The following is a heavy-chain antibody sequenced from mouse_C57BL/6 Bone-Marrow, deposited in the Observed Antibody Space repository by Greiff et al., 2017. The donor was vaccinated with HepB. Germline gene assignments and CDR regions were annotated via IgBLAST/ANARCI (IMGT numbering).Heavy chain of an antibody. CDR3: TRTTVVAHYYAMDY. Sequence: EVQVVESGGGLVQPGGSMKLSCAASGFTFSDAWMDWVRQSPEKGLEWVAEIRNKANNHATYYAESVKGRFTISRDDSKSSVYLQMNSLRAEDTGIYYCTRTTVVAHYYAMDYWGQGTSVTVSS. CDR1: GFTFSDAW. D-gene: IGHD1-1*01. J-gene: IGHJ4*01. CDR2: IRNKANNHAT. V-gene: IGHV6-6*01.